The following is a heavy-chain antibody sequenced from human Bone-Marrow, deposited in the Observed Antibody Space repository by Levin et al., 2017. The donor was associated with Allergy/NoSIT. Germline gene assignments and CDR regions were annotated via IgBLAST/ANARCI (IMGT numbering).Heavy chain of an antibody. CDR3: ARAIPPGGNSYYYYYMDV. CDR2: IYYSGST. Sequence: SETLSLTCTVSGGSISGYYWSWIRQPPEKGLEWIGYIYYSGSTKYNASLKSRVTISVDTSKNQFSLKLTSVTAADTAVYYCARAIPPGGNSYYYYYMDVWGKGTTVTVSS. J-gene: IGHJ6*03. CDR1: GGSISGYY. V-gene: IGHV4-59*01. D-gene: IGHD4-23*01.